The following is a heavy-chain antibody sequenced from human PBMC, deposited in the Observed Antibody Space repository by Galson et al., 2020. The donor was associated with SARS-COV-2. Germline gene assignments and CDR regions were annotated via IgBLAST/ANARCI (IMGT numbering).Heavy chain of an antibody. CDR3: AREVGKVQGAYFAP. D-gene: IGHD3-10*01. V-gene: IGHV1-69*10. CDR2: IIPILDIV. CDR1: GGAFSNFA. Sequence: SVKVSYKASGGAFSNFAFSWVRQVPGQGLEWMGRIIPILDIVKYAQKFQGRVTITADKSTSTAYMELSSMRSEDTAVYYCAREVGKVQGAYFAPWGRGTLVTVSS. J-gene: IGHJ5*02.